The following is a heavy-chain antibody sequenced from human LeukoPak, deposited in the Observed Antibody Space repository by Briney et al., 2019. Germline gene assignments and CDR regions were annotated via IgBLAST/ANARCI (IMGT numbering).Heavy chain of an antibody. CDR2: IKSDGTYR. D-gene: IGHD1-1*01. J-gene: IGHJ4*02. CDR1: GFTFSRHW. Sequence: GGSLRLSCAASGFTFSRHWMHWVRQAPGKGLMFVARIKSDGTYRDYGDPVQGRFSISRDNAKNTVSLQVNSLRVEDTGIYYCVRDDDRYSIDYWGQGTRVTVSS. V-gene: IGHV3-74*01. CDR3: VRDDDRYSIDY.